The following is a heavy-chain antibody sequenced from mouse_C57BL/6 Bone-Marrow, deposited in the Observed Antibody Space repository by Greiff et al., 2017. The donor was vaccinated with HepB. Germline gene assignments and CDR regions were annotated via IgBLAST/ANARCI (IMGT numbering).Heavy chain of an antibody. CDR2: IDPSDSYT. V-gene: IGHV1-69*01. J-gene: IGHJ2*01. CDR3: ARGGTVVARNFDY. D-gene: IGHD1-1*01. Sequence: QVQLQQSGAELVMPGASVKLSCKASGYTFTRYWMHWVKQRPGQGLEWIGEIDPSDSYTNYNQKFKGKSTLTVDKSSSTAYMQLSSLTSEDSAVYYCARGGTVVARNFDYWGQGTTLTVSS. CDR1: GYTFTRYW.